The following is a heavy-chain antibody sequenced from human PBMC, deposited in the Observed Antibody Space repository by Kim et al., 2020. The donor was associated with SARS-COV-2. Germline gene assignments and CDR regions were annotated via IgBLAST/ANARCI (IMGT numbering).Heavy chain of an antibody. Sequence: SETLSLTCAVYGGSFSGYYWSWIRQPPGKGLEWIGEINHSGSTNYNPSLKSRVTISVDTSKNQFSLKLSSVTAADTAVYYCARGTPLGVPAAILGGNYG. CDR3: ARGTPLGVPAAILGGNYG. D-gene: IGHD2-2*01. J-gene: IGHJ6*01. V-gene: IGHV4-34*01. CDR1: GGSFSGYY. CDR2: INHSGST.